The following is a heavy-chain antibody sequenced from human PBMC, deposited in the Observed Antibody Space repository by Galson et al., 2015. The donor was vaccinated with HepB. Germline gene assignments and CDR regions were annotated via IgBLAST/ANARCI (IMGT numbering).Heavy chain of an antibody. CDR3: ASLHGDMVRGVIITGYFDY. V-gene: IGHV1-69*13. J-gene: IGHJ4*02. D-gene: IGHD3-10*01. CDR2: IIPIFGTA. Sequence: SVKVSCKASGGTFSSYAISWVRQAPGQGLEWMGGIIPIFGTANYAQKFQGRVTITADESTSTAYMELSSLRSEDTAVYHCASLHGDMVRGVIITGYFDYWGQGTLVTVSS. CDR1: GGTFSSYA.